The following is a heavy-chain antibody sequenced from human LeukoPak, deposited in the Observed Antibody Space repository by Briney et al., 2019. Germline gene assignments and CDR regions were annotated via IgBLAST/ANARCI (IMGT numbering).Heavy chain of an antibody. CDR2: ISWNSGSI. CDR3: AKDIEY. CDR1: GFTFDDYA. Sequence: GGSLRLSCAASGFTFDDYAMHWVRQAPGKGLEWVPGISWNSGSIGYADSVKGRFTISRDNAKNSLYLQMNSLRAEDTALYYCAKDIEYWGQGTLVTVSS. J-gene: IGHJ4*02. V-gene: IGHV3-9*01.